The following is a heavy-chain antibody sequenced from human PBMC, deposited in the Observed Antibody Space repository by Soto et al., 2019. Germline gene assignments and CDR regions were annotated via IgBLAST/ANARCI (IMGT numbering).Heavy chain of an antibody. CDR3: ARDSSGYQAVEYFQH. Sequence: ASVKVSCKASGYTFSAYAIHWVRQAPGQGLEWMGIINPSSGSTSYAQKFQGRVTMTRDTSTSTVYMELSSLRSEDTAVYYCARDSSGYQAVEYFQHWGQGTLVTVSS. CDR1: GYTFSAYA. D-gene: IGHD3-22*01. CDR2: INPSSGST. J-gene: IGHJ1*01. V-gene: IGHV1-46*01.